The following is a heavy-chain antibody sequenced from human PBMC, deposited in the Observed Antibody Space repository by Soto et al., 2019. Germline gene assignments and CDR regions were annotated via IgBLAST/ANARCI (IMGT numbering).Heavy chain of an antibody. V-gene: IGHV3-30*18. D-gene: IGHD5-18*01. CDR1: GFTFSSYG. J-gene: IGHJ4*02. CDR3: AKVGRGYSYGSLDY. CDR2: ISYDGSNK. Sequence: GGSLRLSCAASGFTFSSYGMHWVRQAPGKGLEWVAVISYDGSNKYYADSVKGRFTISRDNSKNTLYLQMNSLRAEDTAVYYCAKVGRGYSYGSLDYWGQGTLVTVSS.